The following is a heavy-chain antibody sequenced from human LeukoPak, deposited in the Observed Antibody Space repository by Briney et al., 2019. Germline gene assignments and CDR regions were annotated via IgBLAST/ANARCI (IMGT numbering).Heavy chain of an antibody. CDR3: ARVRGSSAYYYYYYMDV. V-gene: IGHV4-4*09. Sequence: SETLSLTCTVSGGSISSYYWSWIRQPPGKGLEWIGYIYTSGSTNYNPSLKGRVTISVDTSKNQFSLKLSSVTAADTAVYYCARVRGSSAYYYYYYMDVWGKGTTVTVSS. CDR1: GGSISSYY. D-gene: IGHD6-6*01. J-gene: IGHJ6*03. CDR2: IYTSGST.